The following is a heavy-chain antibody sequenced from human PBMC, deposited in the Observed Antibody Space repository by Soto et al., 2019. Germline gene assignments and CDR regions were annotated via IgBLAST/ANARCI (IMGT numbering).Heavy chain of an antibody. CDR1: GGTFSSYT. J-gene: IGHJ6*02. V-gene: IGHV1-69*08. CDR3: ARDGKLAVVTTTLDYYYEGMEA. Sequence: QVQLVQSGAEVKKPGSSVKVSCKSSGGTFSSYTISWVRQAPGQGLEWMGRIIPILGVTNYAQKFQGRVTIPSDKSTGTVDVDWSSRTSEEPAVYYCARDGKLAVVTTTLDYYYEGMEAWGQGTTVTVSS. CDR2: IIPILGVT. D-gene: IGHD6-13*01.